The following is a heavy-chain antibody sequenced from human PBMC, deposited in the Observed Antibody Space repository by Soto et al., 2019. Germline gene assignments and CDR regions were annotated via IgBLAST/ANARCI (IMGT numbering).Heavy chain of an antibody. J-gene: IGHJ4*02. D-gene: IGHD3-10*01. V-gene: IGHV3-30*03. CDR3: SIDSGWPILNFDY. CDR1: DFDFSSYG. Sequence: PGGSLRLSCAASDFDFSSYGIHWVRQAPGKGLEWVAASSYDGRETFYADSAKGRFTVSKEMSKNTAFLQMNALRHEDTAVYFCSIDSGWPILNFDYWGQGTPVTVSS. CDR2: SSYDGRET.